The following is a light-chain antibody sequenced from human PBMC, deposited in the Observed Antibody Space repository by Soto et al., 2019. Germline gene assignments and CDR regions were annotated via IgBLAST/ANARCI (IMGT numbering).Light chain of an antibody. J-gene: IGKJ4*01. CDR1: QGISSY. CDR3: QQYYSYSLT. Sequence: AIRMTQSPSSLSASTGDRVTITCRASQGISSYLAWYQQKPGKAPKLLIYAASTLQSGVPSRFSGSGSGTDFTFTISCLQSEDFATYYCQQYYSYSLTFGGGTKVEIK. V-gene: IGKV1-8*01. CDR2: AAS.